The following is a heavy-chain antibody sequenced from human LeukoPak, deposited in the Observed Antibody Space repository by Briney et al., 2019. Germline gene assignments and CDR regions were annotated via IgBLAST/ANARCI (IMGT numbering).Heavy chain of an antibody. CDR2: IYYSGST. Sequence: SETLSLTCTVSGGSISSGDYYWSWIRQPPGKGLEWMGYIYYSGSTYYNPSLKSRVTISVDTSKNQFSLKLSSVTAADTAVYYCARDGAYCGGDCYPGFDPWGQGTLVTVSS. CDR3: ARDGAYCGGDCYPGFDP. V-gene: IGHV4-30-4*08. J-gene: IGHJ5*02. CDR1: GGSISSGDYY. D-gene: IGHD2-21*01.